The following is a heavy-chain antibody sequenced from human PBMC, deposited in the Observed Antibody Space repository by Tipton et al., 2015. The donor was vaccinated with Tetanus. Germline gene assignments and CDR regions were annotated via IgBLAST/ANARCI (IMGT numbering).Heavy chain of an antibody. V-gene: IGHV4-4*07. CDR3: ARDLSGFLFDAFDL. CDR1: GGSLSSRY. CDR2: IYISGST. D-gene: IGHD3-22*01. J-gene: IGHJ3*01. Sequence: TLSLTCTVSGGSLSSRYWSWIRQTAGKRLEWIGRIYISGSTDYNPSLKTRVSMSVGTSKNKFSLKLCPVTASDTAVYYCARDLSGFLFDAFDLWGQGIMVTVSS.